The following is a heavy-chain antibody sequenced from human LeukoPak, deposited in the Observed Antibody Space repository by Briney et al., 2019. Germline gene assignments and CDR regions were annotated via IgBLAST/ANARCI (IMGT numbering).Heavy chain of an antibody. V-gene: IGHV3-23*01. CDR3: AKGSSGSRPYYFDY. Sequence: PGGSLRLSCAASGFIFSSYAMSWVRQAPGEGLEWVSAITDSGGSTYYSDSVKGRFTISRDNSKNTLYLQMNTLRAEDTAIYYCAKGSSGSRPYYFDYWGQGTLVTVSS. CDR2: ITDSGGST. CDR1: GFIFSSYA. J-gene: IGHJ4*02. D-gene: IGHD3-22*01.